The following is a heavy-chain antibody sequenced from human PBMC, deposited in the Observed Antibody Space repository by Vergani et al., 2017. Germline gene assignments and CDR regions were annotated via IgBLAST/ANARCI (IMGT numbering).Heavy chain of an antibody. CDR1: GGSFSGYY. Sequence: QVQLQQWGAGLLKPSETLSLTCAVYGGSFSGYYWSWIRQPPGKGLEWIGEINHSGSTNYNPSLKSRVTISVDTSKNQFSLKLSSVTAADTAVYYCARAVAAWRYFDLWGRGTLVTVSS. V-gene: IGHV4-34*01. CDR2: INHSGST. CDR3: ARAVAAWRYFDL. J-gene: IGHJ2*01. D-gene: IGHD2-15*01.